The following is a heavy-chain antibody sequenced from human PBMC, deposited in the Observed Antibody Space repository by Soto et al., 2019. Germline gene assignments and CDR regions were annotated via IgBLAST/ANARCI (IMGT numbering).Heavy chain of an antibody. D-gene: IGHD7-27*01. CDR2: IYYGGST. Sequence: SETLSLTCTFSCDSIGTDYWSWIRQSPGKGLEWIGFIYYGGSTNYNPSLKSRVTLSVDTPKNQFSLKLSSVTAADTAVYYCAKNWNWGSLVHWGQGTLVTVS. CDR3: AKNWNWGSLVH. V-gene: IGHV4-59*08. CDR1: CDSIGTDY. J-gene: IGHJ4*02.